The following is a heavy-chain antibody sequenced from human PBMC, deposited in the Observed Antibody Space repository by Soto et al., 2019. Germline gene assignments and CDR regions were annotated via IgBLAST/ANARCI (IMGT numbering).Heavy chain of an antibody. CDR3: ARCVRGVYYFDY. CDR2: IYYSGST. D-gene: IGHD3-10*01. V-gene: IGHV4-61*01. CDR1: GGSVSSGSYY. Sequence: SETLSLTCTVSGGSVSSGSYYWSWIRQPPGKGLEWIGYIYYSGSTNYNPSLKSRVTISVDTSKNQFSLKLSSVTAADTAVYYCARCVRGVYYFDYWGQGTLVTVS. J-gene: IGHJ4*02.